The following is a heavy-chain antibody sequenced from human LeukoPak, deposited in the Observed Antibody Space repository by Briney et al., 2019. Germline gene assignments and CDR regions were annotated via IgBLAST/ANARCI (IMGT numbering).Heavy chain of an antibody. CDR2: IYYSGST. Sequence: SETLSLTCTVSGDSVSSHYWSWIRQPLGKGLEWIGYIYYSGSTNYNPSLKSRVTISVDTSKNQFSLKLSSVTAADTAVYYCAREGVDFWSGKAAFDIWGQGTMVTVSS. D-gene: IGHD3-3*01. V-gene: IGHV4-59*02. CDR1: GDSVSSHY. J-gene: IGHJ3*02. CDR3: AREGVDFWSGKAAFDI.